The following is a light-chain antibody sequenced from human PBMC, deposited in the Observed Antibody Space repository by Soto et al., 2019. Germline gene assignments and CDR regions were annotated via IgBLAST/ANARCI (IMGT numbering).Light chain of an antibody. CDR2: DAS. CDR1: QSVSSY. CDR3: QQRSNWPHA. V-gene: IGKV3-11*01. J-gene: IGKJ4*01. Sequence: EIVLTQSPATLSLSPGERATLSCRASQSVSSYLAWYQQKPGQAPRLLIYDASNRATGIPARFSGSGSGTAFTLTISSLEPEDFAVYYWQQRSNWPHAFGGGTKVEIK.